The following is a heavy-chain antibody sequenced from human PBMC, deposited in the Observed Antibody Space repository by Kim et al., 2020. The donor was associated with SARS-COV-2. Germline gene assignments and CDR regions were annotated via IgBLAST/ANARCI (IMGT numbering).Heavy chain of an antibody. CDR3: ARDDSSSWTDWFDP. D-gene: IGHD6-13*01. J-gene: IGHJ5*02. CDR1: GGSISSYY. Sequence: SETLSLTCTVSGGSISSYYWSWIRQPAGKGLEWIGRIYTSGSTNYNPSLKSRVTMSVDTSKNQFSLKLSSVTAADTAVYYCARDDSSSWTDWFDPWGQGTLVTVSS. V-gene: IGHV4-4*07. CDR2: IYTSGST.